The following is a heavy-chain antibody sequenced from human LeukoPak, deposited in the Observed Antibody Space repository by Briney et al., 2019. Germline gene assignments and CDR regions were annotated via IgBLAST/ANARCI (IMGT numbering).Heavy chain of an antibody. CDR1: GFTFSSYW. CDR3: ASSPSEIGGYYPEYFRH. J-gene: IGHJ1*01. CDR2: IKSDGTT. Sequence: AGSLTLSCVASGFTFSSYWMHWLRPAQGQGLVWVSRIKSDGTTSDAHSVKGLFTISRNSAKNTVSPQMHSLRAEETGVYSGASSPSEIGGYYPEYFRHGGEGTLVTVSS. D-gene: IGHD3-22*01. V-gene: IGHV3-74*01.